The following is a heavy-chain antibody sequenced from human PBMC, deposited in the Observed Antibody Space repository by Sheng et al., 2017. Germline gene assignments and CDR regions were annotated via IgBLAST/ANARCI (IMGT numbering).Heavy chain of an antibody. CDR1: GGSISSYY. V-gene: IGHV4-4*07. J-gene: IGHJ3*02. CDR3: AREIGYCSSTSCYVAFDI. Sequence: QVQLQESGPGLVKPSETLSLTCTVSGGSISSYYWSWIRQPAGKGLEWIGRIYTSGSTNYNPSLKSRVTMSVDTSKNQFSLKLSSVTAADTAVYYCAREIGYCSSTSCYVAFDIWGQGTMVTVSS. D-gene: IGHD2-2*01. CDR2: IYTSGST.